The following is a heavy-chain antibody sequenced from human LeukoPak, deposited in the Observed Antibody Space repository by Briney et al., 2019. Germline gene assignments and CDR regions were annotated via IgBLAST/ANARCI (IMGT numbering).Heavy chain of an antibody. CDR3: AGSVLRYFDAFDI. J-gene: IGHJ3*02. V-gene: IGHV4-59*01. CDR2: IYYSGST. CDR1: GGSISSYY. Sequence: SETLSLTCTVSGGSISSYYWSWIRQPPGKGLEWIGYIYYSGSTNYNPSLKSRVTISVDTSKNQFSLKLSSVPAADTAVYYCAGSVLRYFDAFDIWGQGTMVTVSS. D-gene: IGHD3-9*01.